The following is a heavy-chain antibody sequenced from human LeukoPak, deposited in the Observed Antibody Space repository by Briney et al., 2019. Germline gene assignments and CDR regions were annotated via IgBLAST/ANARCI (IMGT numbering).Heavy chain of an antibody. D-gene: IGHD3-3*01. CDR1: GFTFSSYS. J-gene: IGHJ3*02. CDR3: ARVPLLRFLDAFDI. V-gene: IGHV3-21*01. CDR2: ISSSSSYI. Sequence: PGGSLRLSCAASGFTFSSYSMNWVRQAPGKGLGWVSSISSSSSYIYYADSVKGRFTISRDNPKNSLYLQMNSLRAEDTAVYYCARVPLLRFLDAFDIWGQGTMVTVSS.